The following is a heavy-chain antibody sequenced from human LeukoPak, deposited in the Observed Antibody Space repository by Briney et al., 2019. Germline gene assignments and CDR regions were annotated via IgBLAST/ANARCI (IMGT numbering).Heavy chain of an antibody. D-gene: IGHD1-26*01. CDR1: GGSITSGSDY. CDR3: ARESLGPPYYFDY. CDR2: IYTSGRT. J-gene: IGHJ4*02. V-gene: IGHV4-61*02. Sequence: SEALSLTCSVPGGSITSGSDYWSWIRQPAGKGLEWIGRIYTSGRTNYNTSLKSRVTISVDTSKNQFSLKLTSVTAADTAVYYCARESLGPPYYFDYWGQGTLVTVSS.